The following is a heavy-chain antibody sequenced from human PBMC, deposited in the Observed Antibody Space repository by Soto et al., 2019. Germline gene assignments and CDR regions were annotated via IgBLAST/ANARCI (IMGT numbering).Heavy chain of an antibody. V-gene: IGHV3-30-3*01. Sequence: PGGSLRLSCAASGFTFSSYAMHWVRQAPGKGLEWVAVISYDGSNKYYADSVKGRFTISRDNSKNTLYLQMNSLRAEDTAVYFCASLRGYSYGLPQGYNWFDPWGQGTLVTVSS. CDR2: ISYDGSNK. CDR3: ASLRGYSYGLPQGYNWFDP. J-gene: IGHJ5*02. CDR1: GFTFSSYA. D-gene: IGHD5-18*01.